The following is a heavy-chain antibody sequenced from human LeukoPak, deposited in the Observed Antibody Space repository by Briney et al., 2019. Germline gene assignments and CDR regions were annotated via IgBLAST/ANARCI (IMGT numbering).Heavy chain of an antibody. CDR1: GYTFIGHY. CDR3: ARNLYDSGGYYLGLDY. CDR2: INPNSGGT. Sequence: ASVKVSCKASGYTFIGHYMHWVRQAPGQGLEWMGRINPNSGGTNSAQKFQGRVTMTRDTSINTAYMELSRLRSEDTAVYYCARNLYDSGGYYLGLDYWGQGTLVTVSS. V-gene: IGHV1-2*06. J-gene: IGHJ4*02. D-gene: IGHD3-22*01.